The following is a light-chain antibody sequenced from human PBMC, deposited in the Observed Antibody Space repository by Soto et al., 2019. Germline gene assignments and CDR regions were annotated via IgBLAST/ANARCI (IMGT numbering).Light chain of an antibody. Sequence: QSVLTQPASVSGSPGQSITISCTGTSSDVGGYNYVSWYQQHPGKAPKFMIYDVSNRPSGVSNRLSGSKSGNTASLTISGLKTEEEADYYCSSYTTSNTRQIVFGTGTKLTV. CDR3: SSYTTSNTRQIV. CDR1: SSDVGGYNY. V-gene: IGLV2-14*01. J-gene: IGLJ1*01. CDR2: DVS.